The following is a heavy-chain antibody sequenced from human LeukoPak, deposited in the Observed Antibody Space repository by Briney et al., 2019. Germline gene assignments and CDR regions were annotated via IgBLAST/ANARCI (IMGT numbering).Heavy chain of an antibody. V-gene: IGHV1-24*01. D-gene: IGHD1-26*01. J-gene: IGHJ4*02. Sequence: ASVKVSCKVSGNTLSGFSLHWVRQAPGKGLEWMGGFDPHDGEAIYAPRFQGRVVMTEDSSTNTALMELSSLRTDDTAVYYTAGGGIWDLLSYWGQGALVTVPS. CDR3: AGGGIWDLLSY. CDR2: FDPHDGEA. CDR1: GNTLSGFS.